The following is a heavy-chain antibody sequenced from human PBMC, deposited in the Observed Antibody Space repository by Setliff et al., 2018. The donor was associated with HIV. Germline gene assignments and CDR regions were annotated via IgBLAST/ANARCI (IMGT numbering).Heavy chain of an antibody. CDR1: GFTFNTYT. CDR2: ISSRSSDI. J-gene: IGHJ4*02. D-gene: IGHD6-19*01. V-gene: IGHV3-21*01. Sequence: GGSLRLSCAASGFTFNTYTMNWVRQVPGKGLEWVSSISSRSSDIYYADAVKGRFTVSRDNAKNSLFLQMHSLRAEDTAIYYCARDSGVWAGFSSGWYWGQGTLVTVSS. CDR3: ARDSGVWAGFSSGWY.